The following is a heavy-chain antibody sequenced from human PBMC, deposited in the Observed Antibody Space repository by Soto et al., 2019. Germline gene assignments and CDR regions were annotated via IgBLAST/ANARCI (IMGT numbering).Heavy chain of an antibody. J-gene: IGHJ4*02. V-gene: IGHV3-15*07. D-gene: IGHD3-9*01. CDR3: VTDHLTTTGYYFDY. CDR1: GFIFTNAW. CDR2: IQSKVDGGTA. Sequence: GGSLRLPCTASGFIFTNAWMDWVRQAPGKGLEWVGRIQSKVDGGTADYPAPVKGRFTISRDDSKNTLYLEMNSLKTEDTAVYYCVTDHLTTTGYYFDYWGQGTLVTVSS.